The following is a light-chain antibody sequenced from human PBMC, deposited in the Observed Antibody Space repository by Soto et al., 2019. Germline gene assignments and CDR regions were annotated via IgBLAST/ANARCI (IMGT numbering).Light chain of an antibody. CDR1: SSDVGSFDL. Sequence: QSALTQPASVSGSPGQSITISCTGTSSDVGSFDLVSWYQQHPGKVPKLMIYDVNQRLLGVSDRFSGSKSANTASLTISGLQAEDEADYYCCSYAGSSTSVIFGGGTKLTVL. V-gene: IGLV2-23*02. CDR2: DVN. J-gene: IGLJ2*01. CDR3: CSYAGSSTSVI.